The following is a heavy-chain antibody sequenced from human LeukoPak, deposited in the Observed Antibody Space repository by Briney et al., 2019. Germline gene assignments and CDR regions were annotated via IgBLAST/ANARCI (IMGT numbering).Heavy chain of an antibody. Sequence: AAVTLTFTSAASGFTVSSNYMSWLRQAQGNGLEWLAVIYSGGSTYYADSVKGRFTISRDNSKNTLYLQMNSLRAEDTAVYYCARDRYGQVPYWFDPWGQGTLVTVSS. D-gene: IGHD5-18*01. CDR3: ARDRYGQVPYWFDP. V-gene: IGHV3-53*01. J-gene: IGHJ5*02. CDR1: GFTVSSNY. CDR2: IYSGGST.